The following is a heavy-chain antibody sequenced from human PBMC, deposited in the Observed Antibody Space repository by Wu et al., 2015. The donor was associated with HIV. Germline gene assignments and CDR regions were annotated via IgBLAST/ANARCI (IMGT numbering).Heavy chain of an antibody. CDR3: ARDMGHEGRQWLVQPGAFDI. D-gene: IGHD6-19*01. Sequence: QVQLIQSGAEFRKPGTSVKISCKTSGYTFIDNYIHWVRQAPGQGLEWMGWINPNSGGTNYAQKFQGRVTMTRDTSISTAYMELSRLRSDDTAVYYCARDMGHEGRQWLVQPGAFDIWGQGTMVTVSS. J-gene: IGHJ3*02. V-gene: IGHV1-2*02. CDR1: GYTFIDNY. CDR2: INPNSGGT.